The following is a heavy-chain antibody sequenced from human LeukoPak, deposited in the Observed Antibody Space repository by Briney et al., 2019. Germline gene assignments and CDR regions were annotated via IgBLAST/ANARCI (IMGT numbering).Heavy chain of an antibody. D-gene: IGHD4-17*01. V-gene: IGHV4-30-2*01. CDR1: GGSVSSAGYS. CDR2: FFHTGNT. J-gene: IGHJ3*02. Sequence: SETLSLTCAVSGGSVSSAGYSWSWIRQPPGRGLECIGYFFHTGNTYYNPSLESQVTISLDRSRNQFSLKLSSVTAADTAVYYCAKFTVTTSGYTFDIWGQGTMVTVSS. CDR3: AKFTVTTSGYTFDI.